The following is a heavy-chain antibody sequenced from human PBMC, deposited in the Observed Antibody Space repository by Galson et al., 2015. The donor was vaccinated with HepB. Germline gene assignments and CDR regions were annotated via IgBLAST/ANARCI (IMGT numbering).Heavy chain of an antibody. Sequence: SLRLSCAASGFTFSRYGIHWVRQAPGKGLEWVAVISYDGGQKKYADSVKGRFTIPRDVSMNTIYPQASSLREEDTAVYHCAKGDVAYTSSSGGFDYWGQGTRVTVSS. CDR3: AKGDVAYTSSSGGFDY. V-gene: IGHV3-30*18. CDR1: GFTFSRYG. D-gene: IGHD6-6*01. CDR2: ISYDGGQK. J-gene: IGHJ4*02.